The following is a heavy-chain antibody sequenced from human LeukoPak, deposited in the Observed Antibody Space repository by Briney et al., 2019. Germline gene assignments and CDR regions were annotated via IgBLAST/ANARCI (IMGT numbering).Heavy chain of an antibody. J-gene: IGHJ4*02. Sequence: SETLSLTCSVSGVSFSSSSFYWGWIRQPPGKGLEWIGSIHYSGNTYYNPSLKSRVSISVDTSKNLFSPKLSSVTAADTAVYYCARDESSFDYWGQGTLVTVSS. CDR1: GVSFSSSSFY. V-gene: IGHV4-39*07. CDR2: IHYSGNT. CDR3: ARDESSFDY.